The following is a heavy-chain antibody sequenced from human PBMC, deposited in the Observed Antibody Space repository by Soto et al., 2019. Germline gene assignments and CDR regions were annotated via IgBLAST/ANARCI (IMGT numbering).Heavy chain of an antibody. CDR2: GSASGGIT. CDR1: GFTVSSYA. CDR3: AKGAPFGAPHGFDS. V-gene: IGHV3-23*01. Sequence: GGALRLSCADSGFTVSSYAMSVVLRALLKVVEWVSAGSASGGITHYADSVKGRFTIAIGNSKNTVDLHRKILIAEDTVLYYCAKGAPFGAPHGFDSWGEGTLVTVSS. D-gene: IGHD3-10*01. J-gene: IGHJ5*01.